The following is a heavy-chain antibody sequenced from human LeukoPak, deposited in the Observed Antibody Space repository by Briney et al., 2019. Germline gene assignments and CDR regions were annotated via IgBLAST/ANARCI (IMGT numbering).Heavy chain of an antibody. Sequence: SETLSLTCTVSGGSISSSSYYWGWIRQPPGKGLEWIGSIYYSGSTYYNPSLKSRVTLSVDTSKNQFSLKLSSVTAADTAVYYCARVSLYSSSWNWFDPWGQGTLVTVSS. CDR2: IYYSGST. D-gene: IGHD6-6*01. J-gene: IGHJ5*02. CDR1: GGSISSSSYY. V-gene: IGHV4-39*07. CDR3: ARVSLYSSSWNWFDP.